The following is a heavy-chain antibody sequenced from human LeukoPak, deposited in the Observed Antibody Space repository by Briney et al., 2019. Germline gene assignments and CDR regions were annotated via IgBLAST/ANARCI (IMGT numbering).Heavy chain of an antibody. J-gene: IGHJ6*03. CDR3: ARAVGDGYQLLYRYYYYYMDV. Sequence: SVKVSCKASGGTFSSYAISWVRQAPGQGLEWMGGIIPIFGTANYAQKFQGRVTITTDESTSTAYMELSSLRSEDTAVYYCARAVGDGYQLLYRYYYYYMDVWGKGTTVTVSS. CDR1: GGTFSSYA. CDR2: IIPIFGTA. D-gene: IGHD2-2*02. V-gene: IGHV1-69*05.